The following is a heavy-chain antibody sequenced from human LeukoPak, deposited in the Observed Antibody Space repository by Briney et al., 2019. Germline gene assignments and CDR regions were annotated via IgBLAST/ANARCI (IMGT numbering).Heavy chain of an antibody. CDR3: AKDGGTSNGYSDS. Sequence: PGGSLSLLCALCGFPLYRCATSGPRQAPGKGLEWVSGISGSDGRTYYADSVKGRFTISRDNSKNTLYFQINTLRAEDKAVYYYAKDGGTSNGYSDSWGQGTLVTVSS. CDR2: ISGSDGRT. CDR1: GFPLYRCA. D-gene: IGHD1-7*01. V-gene: IGHV3-23*01. J-gene: IGHJ4*02.